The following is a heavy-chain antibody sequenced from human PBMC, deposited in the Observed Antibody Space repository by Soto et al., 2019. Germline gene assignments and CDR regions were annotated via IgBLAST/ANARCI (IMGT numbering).Heavy chain of an antibody. V-gene: IGHV4-59*01. CDR1: GGSISSYY. D-gene: IGHD3-3*01. CDR2: IYYSGST. CDR3: ARSPTSRSGYPLVAPNWFDP. Sequence: SETLSLTCTVSGGSISSYYWSWIRQPPGKGLEWIGYIYYSGSTNYNPSLKSRVTISVDTSKNQFSLKLSSVTAADTAVYYCARSPTSRSGYPLVAPNWFDPWGQGTLVTVSS. J-gene: IGHJ5*02.